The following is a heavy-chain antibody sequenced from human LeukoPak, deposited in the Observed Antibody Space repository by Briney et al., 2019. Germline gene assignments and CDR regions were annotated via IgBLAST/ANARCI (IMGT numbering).Heavy chain of an antibody. J-gene: IGHJ4*02. CDR1: GGSFSGYY. CDR2: INHSGST. D-gene: IGHD6-13*01. CDR3: ARSYSSSWYSTPFDY. V-gene: IGHV4-34*01. Sequence: SETLSLTCAVYGGSFSGYYWSGTRQPPGKGLEWIGEINHSGSTNYNPSLKSRVTISVDTSKTQFSLKLSSVTAADTAVYYCARSYSSSWYSTPFDYWGQGTLVTVSS.